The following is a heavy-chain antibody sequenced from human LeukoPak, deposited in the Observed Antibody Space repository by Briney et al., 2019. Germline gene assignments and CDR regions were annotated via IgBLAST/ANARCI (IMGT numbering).Heavy chain of an antibody. J-gene: IGHJ3*02. CDR1: GFTFSSYA. Sequence: PGGSLRLSCAASGFTFSSYAMSWVRQAPGKGLEWVSAISGSATTTYYADSVKGRFTISRDNSKNTLYLQMNSLRAEDTAVYYCAKPRQRYCSGGTCFDAFDIWGQGTMVSVSS. CDR2: ISGSATTT. CDR3: AKPRQRYCSGGTCFDAFDI. V-gene: IGHV3-23*01. D-gene: IGHD2-15*01.